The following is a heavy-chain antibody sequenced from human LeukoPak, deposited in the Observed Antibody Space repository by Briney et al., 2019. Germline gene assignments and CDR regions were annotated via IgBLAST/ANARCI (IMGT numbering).Heavy chain of an antibody. CDR3: AKGQELDDGVFDS. V-gene: IGHV3-23*01. CDR2: IRSNGDTA. D-gene: IGHD1-1*01. J-gene: IGHJ4*02. Sequence: GGSLRLSCAASGFTFSRIAMSWVRQAPGKGLEWVSTIRSNGDTAYNADSVRGRFAISRDNSKNALCLQMNSLRVEDTAIYYCAKGQELDDGVFDSWGQGTLVTVSS. CDR1: GFTFSRIA.